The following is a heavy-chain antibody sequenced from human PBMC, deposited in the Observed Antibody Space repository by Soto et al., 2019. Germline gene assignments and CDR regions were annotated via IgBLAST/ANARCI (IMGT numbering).Heavy chain of an antibody. CDR3: ARDGYYDFWSGYPNNYGMDV. CDR2: ISSSSSYI. D-gene: IGHD3-3*01. Sequence: LRLSCAASGFTFSSYSVNWVRQAPGKGLEWVSSISSSSSYIYYADSVKGRFTISRDNAKNSLYPQMNSLRAEDTAVYYCARDGYYDFWSGYPNNYGMDVWGQGTTVTVSS. J-gene: IGHJ6*02. V-gene: IGHV3-21*01. CDR1: GFTFSSYS.